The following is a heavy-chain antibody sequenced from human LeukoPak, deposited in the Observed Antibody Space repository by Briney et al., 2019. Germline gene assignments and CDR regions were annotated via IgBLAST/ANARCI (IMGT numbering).Heavy chain of an antibody. CDR1: GFTFSSYW. CDR2: INQDGSET. D-gene: IGHD3-22*01. V-gene: IGHV3-7*01. CDR3: ARDLGVVIAHYYYYYMDV. J-gene: IGHJ6*03. Sequence: GGSLRLSCAASGFTFSSYWMSWVRQAPGKGLEWVANINQDGSETYYVDSMKGRFTISRDKAKSTLYLQMNSLRAEDTAVYYCARDLGVVIAHYYYYYMDVWGKGTTVTVSS.